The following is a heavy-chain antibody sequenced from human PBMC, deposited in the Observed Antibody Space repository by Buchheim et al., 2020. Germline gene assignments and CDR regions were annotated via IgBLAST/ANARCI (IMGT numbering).Heavy chain of an antibody. D-gene: IGHD2-15*01. Sequence: EVQLVESGGGLVKPGGSLRLSCAASGFTFSTYSINWVRLAPGKGLEWVSPIFSGGSTISYADSVKGRFTISRANAKNSLYLQMNSLRAEDTAVYYCAREGYCSGGSCPSELDYWGQGTL. V-gene: IGHV3-21*01. CDR2: IFSGGSTI. CDR1: GFTFSTYS. CDR3: AREGYCSGGSCPSELDY. J-gene: IGHJ4*02.